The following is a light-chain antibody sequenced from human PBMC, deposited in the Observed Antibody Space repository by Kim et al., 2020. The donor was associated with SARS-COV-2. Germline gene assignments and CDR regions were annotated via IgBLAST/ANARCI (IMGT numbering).Light chain of an antibody. Sequence: SLSTRDSATRACRASQSVSTYLAWYQQKPGQAPRLVMYGASTRATGIPPRFSGSGSGTDFTLTINSLEPEDFAVYYCQQRDNWITFGQGTRLEIK. CDR1: QSVSTY. CDR2: GAS. V-gene: IGKV3-11*01. J-gene: IGKJ5*01. CDR3: QQRDNWIT.